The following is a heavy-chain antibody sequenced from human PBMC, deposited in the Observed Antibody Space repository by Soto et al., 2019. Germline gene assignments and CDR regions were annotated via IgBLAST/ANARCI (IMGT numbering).Heavy chain of an antibody. CDR2: MNPNSGNT. Sequence: ASVKVSCKASGYTFTSYDINWVRQATGQGLEWMGWMNPNSGNTGYAQKFQGRVTMTRNTSISTAYMELSSLSSDDTAVYYCARGRYDFWSGYWGIWFDPWGQGTLVTVSS. CDR3: ARGRYDFWSGYWGIWFDP. J-gene: IGHJ5*02. V-gene: IGHV1-8*01. D-gene: IGHD3-3*01. CDR1: GYTFTSYD.